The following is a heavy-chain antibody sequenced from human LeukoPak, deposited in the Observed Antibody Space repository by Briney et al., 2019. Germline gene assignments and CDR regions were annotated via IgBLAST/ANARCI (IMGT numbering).Heavy chain of an antibody. V-gene: IGHV3-23*01. D-gene: IGHD5-18*01. CDR3: AKGYSYGDDC. CDR2: ISGSGGCT. J-gene: IGHJ4*02. CDR1: GSTFSSYA. Sequence: GGSLRLSCAASGSTFSSYAMTWVRQAPGKGREWVSFISGSGGCTSYADPVKGRFTISRDNSKNTLYLQMKSLRVEDTAVYYCAKGYSYGDDCWGQGTLVTVSS.